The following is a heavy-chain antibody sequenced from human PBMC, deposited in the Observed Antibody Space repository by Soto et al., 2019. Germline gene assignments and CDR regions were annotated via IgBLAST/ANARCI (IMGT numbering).Heavy chain of an antibody. J-gene: IGHJ4*02. CDR3: ARHYGTGSYFGYYFDY. Sequence: SETLSLTCTVSGGSISSYYWSWIRQPPGKGLEWIGYIYYSGSTNYNPSLKSRVTISVDTSKNQFSLKLSSVTAADTAVYYCARHYGTGSYFGYYFDYWGQGTLVTVSS. V-gene: IGHV4-59*08. CDR2: IYYSGST. CDR1: GGSISSYY. D-gene: IGHD3-10*01.